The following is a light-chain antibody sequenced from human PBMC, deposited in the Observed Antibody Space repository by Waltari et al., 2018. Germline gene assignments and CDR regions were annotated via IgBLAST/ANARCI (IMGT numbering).Light chain of an antibody. CDR1: STDVGSYNY. Sequence: QSALTQPASVSVSPGQSITLSCTGTSTDVGSYNYVSCYQQHPGKAPKPKIYDVSYRPSGVSNRFSGSKSGNTASLTISGLQAEDEADYYCSSYITTNTLELFGGGTSLTVL. V-gene: IGLV2-14*03. CDR3: SSYITTNTLEL. CDR2: DVS. J-gene: IGLJ2*01.